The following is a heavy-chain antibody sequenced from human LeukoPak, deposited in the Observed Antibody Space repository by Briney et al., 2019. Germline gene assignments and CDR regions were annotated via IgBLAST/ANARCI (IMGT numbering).Heavy chain of an antibody. CDR3: ARGDGYNFFDY. D-gene: IGHD5-24*01. CDR2: FYVGGAT. V-gene: IGHV3-53*01. Sequence: GGSLRLSCVASGFTFSSYAMSWVRQAPGKGLEWVSVFYVGGATYYADSVKGRFTISRDNSENTLYLQMKSLRAEDTAVYYCARGDGYNFFDYWGQGTLVTVSS. CDR1: GFTFSSYA. J-gene: IGHJ4*02.